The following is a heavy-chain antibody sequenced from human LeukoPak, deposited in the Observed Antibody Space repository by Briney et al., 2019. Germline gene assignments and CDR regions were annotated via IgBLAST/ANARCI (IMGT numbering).Heavy chain of an antibody. Sequence: GGSLRLSCEASGFTFTTYSMTWVRQAPGKGLEGVSIISSGSSAIFSADALKGRFTISRDDAMNLLYLDMKSLRAEDTAVYYCARDVGAVRGEVYFDYWGQGTLVTVSS. CDR2: ISSGSSAI. CDR1: GFTFTTYS. D-gene: IGHD3-10*01. V-gene: IGHV3-21*01. J-gene: IGHJ4*02. CDR3: ARDVGAVRGEVYFDY.